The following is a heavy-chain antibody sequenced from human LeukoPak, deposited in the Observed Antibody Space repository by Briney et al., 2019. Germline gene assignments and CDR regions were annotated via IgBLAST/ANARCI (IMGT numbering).Heavy chain of an antibody. CDR2: VNGNGGRT. CDR1: GFTFSSHA. V-gene: IGHV3-64*01. Sequence: GGSLRLSCAASGFTFSSHAFHWVRQAPGKGLEYVSGVNGNGGRTYYANSVKGRFTISRDNSKNTLYLQMGSLRIEDMAVYYCAKDPTHYRVWDYYETIGLSYWGQGTLVTVSS. D-gene: IGHD3-22*01. CDR3: AKDPTHYRVWDYYETIGLSY. J-gene: IGHJ4*02.